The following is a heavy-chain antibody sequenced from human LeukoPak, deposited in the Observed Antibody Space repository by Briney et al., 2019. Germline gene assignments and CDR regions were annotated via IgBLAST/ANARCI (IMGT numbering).Heavy chain of an antibody. CDR3: ARGGRYGYLRGYYFDY. J-gene: IGHJ4*02. CDR1: GFTFNRYA. V-gene: IGHV3-30*04. D-gene: IGHD5-18*01. CDR2: LSYHARND. Sequence: GRSLRLSCAASGFTFNRYAMNWIRQAPGKGLEWVASLSYHARNDDYADSVKGRFTISRDNAKNSLYLQMNSLRAEDTAVYYCARGGRYGYLRGYYFDYWGQGTLVTVSS.